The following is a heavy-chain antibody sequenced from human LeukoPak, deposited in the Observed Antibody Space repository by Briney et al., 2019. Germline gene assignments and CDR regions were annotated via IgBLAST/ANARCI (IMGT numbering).Heavy chain of an antibody. V-gene: IGHV4-39*07. D-gene: IGHD3-16*01. CDR1: GGSISSSSYY. J-gene: IGHJ4*02. CDR3: ASDVTGGSYDDY. Sequence: SETLSLTCIVSGGSISSSSYYWGWIRQPPGKGLEWIGSMYYSGSTNYNPSLKSRVTISVDTSKNQFSLKLSSVTAADTAVYYCASDVTGGSYDDYWGQGTLVTVSS. CDR2: MYYSGST.